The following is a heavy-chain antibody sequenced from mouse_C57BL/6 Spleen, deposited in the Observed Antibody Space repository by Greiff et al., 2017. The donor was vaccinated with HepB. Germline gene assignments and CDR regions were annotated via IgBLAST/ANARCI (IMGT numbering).Heavy chain of an antibody. CDR1: GYTFTDYA. D-gene: IGHD2-1*01. CDR3: ARDGNYEYYFDY. V-gene: IGHV1-67*01. J-gene: IGHJ2*01. Sequence: QVQLQQSGPELVRPGVSVKISCKGSGYTFTDYAMHWVKQSHAKSLEWIGVISTYYGDASYNQKFKGKATMTVDKSSSTAYMELARLTSEDSAVYYCARDGNYEYYFDYWGQGTTLTVSS. CDR2: ISTYYGDA.